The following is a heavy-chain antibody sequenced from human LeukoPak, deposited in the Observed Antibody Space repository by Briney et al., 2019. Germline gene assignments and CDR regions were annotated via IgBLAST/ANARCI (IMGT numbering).Heavy chain of an antibody. D-gene: IGHD1-26*01. CDR2: IKSNVNGGTI. V-gene: IGHV3-15*01. CDR3: TTWDYVDY. J-gene: IGHJ4*02. Sequence: GGSLRLSCVGSRFTFSNAWMSWVRQAPGKGREWVGRIKSNVNGGTIDYAPPVKGRFIISRDDSKDTLYLHMSSLKIEDTAVYYCTTWDYVDYWGQGTVVTVSS. CDR1: RFTFSNAW.